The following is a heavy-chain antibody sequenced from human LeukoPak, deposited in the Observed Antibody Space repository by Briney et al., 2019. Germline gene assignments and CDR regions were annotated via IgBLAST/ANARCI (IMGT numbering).Heavy chain of an antibody. V-gene: IGHV3-53*01. CDR2: IYSGGST. J-gene: IGHJ4*02. CDR3: AKDRLHDSSGYYN. Sequence: GGSLRLSCAASGFTVSSNYMSWVRQAPGKGLEWVSVIYSGGSTYYADSVKGRFTISRDNSKNTLYLQMNSLRAEDTAVYYCAKDRLHDSSGYYNWGQGTLVTVSS. CDR1: GFTVSSNY. D-gene: IGHD3-22*01.